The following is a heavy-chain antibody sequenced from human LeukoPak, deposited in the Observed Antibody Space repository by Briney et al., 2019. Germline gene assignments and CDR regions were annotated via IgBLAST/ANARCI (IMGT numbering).Heavy chain of an antibody. D-gene: IGHD2-2*01. V-gene: IGHV5-51*01. CDR1: GYSFTNYW. CDR2: IYPDDSDT. J-gene: IGHJ4*02. CDR3: AIGGDSSTSCYRCFNY. Sequence: GESLKISCEGPGYSFTNYWIGWVRQLPGKGLEWMGIIYPDDSDTRYSPSFQGQVTISADKSIGTAYLQWSSLKASDTAMYYCAIGGDSSTSCYRCFNYWGQGTLVTVSS.